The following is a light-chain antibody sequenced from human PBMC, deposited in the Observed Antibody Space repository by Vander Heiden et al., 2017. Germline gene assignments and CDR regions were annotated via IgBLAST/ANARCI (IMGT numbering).Light chain of an antibody. Sequence: QAVVTQEPSVTVSPGGTVTLTCGSSIGAVTSGHYPYWFQQKPGQAPRTLIYDTSNKHSWTPARFSGSLVGGKAALTLSGAQPEDEAEYYCLLSYSGYVVFGGGTKMTGL. CDR1: IGAVTSGHY. J-gene: IGLJ2*01. V-gene: IGLV7-46*01. CDR2: DTS. CDR3: LLSYSGYVV.